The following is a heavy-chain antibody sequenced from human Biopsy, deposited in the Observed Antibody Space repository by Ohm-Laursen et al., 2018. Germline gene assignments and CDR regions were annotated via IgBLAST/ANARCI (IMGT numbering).Heavy chain of an antibody. D-gene: IGHD2-15*01. Sequence: SLRLSCTASGFTFTSYAMHWVRQAPGKGLEWVAVISYDGSGEYYADSLQGRFIISRDNPKNTLYLQLNSLRAEDTAVYYCAKDGVAVGAGGDPYYYGMDVWGQGTTVTVSS. CDR3: AKDGVAVGAGGDPYYYGMDV. CDR2: ISYDGSGE. CDR1: GFTFTSYA. J-gene: IGHJ6*02. V-gene: IGHV3-30*18.